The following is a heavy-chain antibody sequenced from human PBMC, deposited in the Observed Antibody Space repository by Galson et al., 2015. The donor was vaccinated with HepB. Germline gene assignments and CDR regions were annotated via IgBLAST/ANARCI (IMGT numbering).Heavy chain of an antibody. CDR1: DASISSYY. CDR3: ARHVRSAFDI. CDR2: ISDSGST. V-gene: IGHV4-59*08. Sequence: SETLSLTCTVSDASISSYYWSWIRQPPGKGLEWIGYISDSGSTNYNPSLKSRVTISVDTTKNHFSLKLSSVTAADTAVYYCARHVRSAFDIWGQGTMVTVSS. J-gene: IGHJ3*02.